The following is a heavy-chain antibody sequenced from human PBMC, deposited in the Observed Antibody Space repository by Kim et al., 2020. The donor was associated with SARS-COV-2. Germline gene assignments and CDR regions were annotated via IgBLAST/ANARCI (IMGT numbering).Heavy chain of an antibody. Sequence: TQMCPGRVTMTRDTSTSTVFMALSNLRSDDTAVYYCARETAAAGKTFDYWGQGTLVTVSS. J-gene: IGHJ4*02. D-gene: IGHD6-13*01. CDR3: ARETAAAGKTFDY. V-gene: IGHV1-46*01.